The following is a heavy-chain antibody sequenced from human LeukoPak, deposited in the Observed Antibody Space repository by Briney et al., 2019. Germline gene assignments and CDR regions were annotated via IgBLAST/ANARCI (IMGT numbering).Heavy chain of an antibody. Sequence: GGSLRLSCAASGFTFSNYWMSWVRQAPGKGLEWVANIKQDGSEKYYVDSVKGRFTVSRDNARSSLYLQMNSLRVEDMAVYYCARVQGSSGPGIFEYWGQGILVPVSS. CDR2: IKQDGSEK. V-gene: IGHV3-7*01. CDR1: GFTFSNYW. J-gene: IGHJ4*02. CDR3: ARVQGSSGPGIFEY. D-gene: IGHD6-19*01.